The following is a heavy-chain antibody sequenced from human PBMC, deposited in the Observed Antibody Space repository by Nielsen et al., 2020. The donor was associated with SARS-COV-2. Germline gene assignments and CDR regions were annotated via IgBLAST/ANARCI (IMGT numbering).Heavy chain of an antibody. V-gene: IGHV3-23*01. CDR1: GFTFSSYA. CDR2: ISGSGGST. Sequence: GESLKISCAASGFTFSSYAMSWVRQAPGKGLEWVSAISGSGGSTYYADSVKGRFTISRDNSKNTLYLQMNSLRAEDTAVYYCAKDRGGAFDYWGQGTLVTVSS. J-gene: IGHJ4*02. D-gene: IGHD3-10*01. CDR3: AKDRGGAFDY.